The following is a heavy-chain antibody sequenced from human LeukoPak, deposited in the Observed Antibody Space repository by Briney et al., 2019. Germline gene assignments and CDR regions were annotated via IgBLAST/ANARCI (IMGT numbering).Heavy chain of an antibody. CDR1: GFTFSSYA. V-gene: IGHV3-30-3*01. J-gene: IGHJ4*02. CDR3: ASSGWSRGPFDY. D-gene: IGHD6-19*01. Sequence: GGSLRLSCAASGFTFSSYAMHWVRQAPGKGLEWVAVISYDGSNKYYADSVKGRFTISRDNSKNTLYLQMNSLRAEDTAVYYCASSGWSRGPFDYWGQGTLVTVSS. CDR2: ISYDGSNK.